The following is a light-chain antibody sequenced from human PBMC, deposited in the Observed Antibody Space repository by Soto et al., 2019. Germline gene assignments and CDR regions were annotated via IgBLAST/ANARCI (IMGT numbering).Light chain of an antibody. Sequence: EIVLTQSPGTLSLSPGERATLSCRASQSVSSRYLAWYQQKSGQAPKLLIYGASSRATGIPDRFSGSGSGTDFTLTISRLEPEDFAVYFCQQFGSSPPYTFGQGTKLEIK. CDR1: QSVSSRY. V-gene: IGKV3-20*01. CDR2: GAS. J-gene: IGKJ2*01. CDR3: QQFGSSPPYT.